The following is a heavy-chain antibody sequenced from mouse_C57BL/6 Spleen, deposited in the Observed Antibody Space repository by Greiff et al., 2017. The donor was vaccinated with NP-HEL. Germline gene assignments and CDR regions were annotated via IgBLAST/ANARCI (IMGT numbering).Heavy chain of an antibody. Sequence: VQLQQSGPELVKPGASVKIPCKASGYTFTDYNMDWVKQSHGKSLEWIGDINPNNGGTIYNQKFKGKATLTVDKSSSTAYMELRSLTSEDTAVYYCARDYYGSSPLFAYWGQGTLVTVSA. CDR3: ARDYYGSSPLFAY. D-gene: IGHD1-1*01. V-gene: IGHV1-18*01. CDR2: INPNNGGT. J-gene: IGHJ3*01. CDR1: GYTFTDYN.